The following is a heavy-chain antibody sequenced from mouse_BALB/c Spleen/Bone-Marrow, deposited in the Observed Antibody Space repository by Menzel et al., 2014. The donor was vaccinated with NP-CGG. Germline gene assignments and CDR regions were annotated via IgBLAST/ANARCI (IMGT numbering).Heavy chain of an antibody. CDR1: GFDFSRYW. J-gene: IGHJ3*01. CDR2: INPDSKTI. D-gene: IGHD2-3*01. Sequence: EVQGVESGGGLVQPGGSLKLSCAASGFDFSRYWMSWVRQAPGKGLEWIGEINPDSKTINYSPSLKDKFIISRDNAKNTLYLQMNKVRSEDTALYYCARLGYYGGFAYWGQGTLVTVSA. V-gene: IGHV4-1*02. CDR3: ARLGYYGGFAY.